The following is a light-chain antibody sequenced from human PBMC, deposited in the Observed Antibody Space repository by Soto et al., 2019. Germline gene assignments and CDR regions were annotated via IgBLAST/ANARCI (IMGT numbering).Light chain of an antibody. CDR2: DDN. Sequence: QSVLTQPPSVSAAPGQKVTISCSGSSSNIGNNYVSWYQQLPGTAPKLLIYDDNKRPSGIPDRFSGSKSDTSATLGITGLQTGDEADYYCGTWDSTLSAFCVFGTGTKVTVL. V-gene: IGLV1-51*01. CDR3: GTWDSTLSAFCV. CDR1: SSNIGNNY. J-gene: IGLJ1*01.